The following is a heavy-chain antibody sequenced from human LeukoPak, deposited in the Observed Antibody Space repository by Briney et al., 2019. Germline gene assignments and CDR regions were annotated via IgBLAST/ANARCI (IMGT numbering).Heavy chain of an antibody. CDR1: GFIFSQYS. V-gene: IGHV3-48*01. Sequence: GGSLRLSCAASGFIFSQYSMNWVRQAPGKGLEWVSHIRSSSETFYADSVKGRFTISRDDARNSLYLQMNNLRGEDTAIYYCARDAGNSGYGCDLWGQGTLVTVSS. CDR2: IRSSSET. D-gene: IGHD5-12*01. CDR3: ARDAGNSGYGCDL. J-gene: IGHJ5*02.